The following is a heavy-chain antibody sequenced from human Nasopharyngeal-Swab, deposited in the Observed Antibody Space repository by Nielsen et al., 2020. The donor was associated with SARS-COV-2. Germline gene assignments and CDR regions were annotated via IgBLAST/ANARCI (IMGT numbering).Heavy chain of an antibody. V-gene: IGHV5-51*01. Sequence: VRQMPGKGLERMGIIYPGDSDTRYSPSFQGQVTISADKSISTAYLQWSSLKASDTAMYYCARQSCSGGSCYFNDAFDIWGQGTMVTVSS. J-gene: IGHJ3*02. D-gene: IGHD2-15*01. CDR2: IYPGDSDT. CDR3: ARQSCSGGSCYFNDAFDI.